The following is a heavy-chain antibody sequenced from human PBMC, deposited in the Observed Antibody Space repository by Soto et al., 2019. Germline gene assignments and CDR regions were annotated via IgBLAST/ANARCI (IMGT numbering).Heavy chain of an antibody. V-gene: IGHV1-8*01. CDR3: ARVAPWSAAPAFDI. D-gene: IGHD6-25*01. J-gene: IGHJ3*02. CDR2: MNPNSGNT. Sequence: QVQLVQSGAEVKKPGASVKVSCKASGYTFTSYDINWVRQATGQGLEWMGWMNPNSGNTGYAQKCQGRVTMTRNTSISTAYMELSSLRSEDTAVYYCARVAPWSAAPAFDIWGQGTMVTVSS. CDR1: GYTFTSYD.